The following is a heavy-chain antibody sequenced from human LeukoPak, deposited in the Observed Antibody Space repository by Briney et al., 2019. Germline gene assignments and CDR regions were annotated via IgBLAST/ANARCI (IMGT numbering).Heavy chain of an antibody. V-gene: IGHV4-59*08. Sequence: SETLPLTWSVSGGSISGHYWTWIRQPPGKGLEWIGYIYFTGTTNYYPSFQSRVTISLDTSKNQISLKLRSVTAADTAVYYCARGGSWYGDWGQGTLVTVSS. CDR3: ARGGSWYGD. CDR1: GGSISGHY. CDR2: IYFTGTT. J-gene: IGHJ1*01. D-gene: IGHD6-13*01.